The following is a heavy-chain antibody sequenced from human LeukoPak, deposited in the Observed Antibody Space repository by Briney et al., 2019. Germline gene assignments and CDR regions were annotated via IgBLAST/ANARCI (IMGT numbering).Heavy chain of an antibody. CDR2: IYTSGST. V-gene: IGHV4-4*07. J-gene: IGHJ3*02. Sequence: SETLSLTCTVSGGSISSYYWSWIRQPAGKGLEWIGRIYTSGSTNYNPSLKSRVTMSVDTSKNQFSLKLSSVTAADTAVYYCARLPYCSSTSCYTFAFDIWGQGTMVTVSS. CDR3: ARLPYCSSTSCYTFAFDI. CDR1: GGSISSYY. D-gene: IGHD2-2*02.